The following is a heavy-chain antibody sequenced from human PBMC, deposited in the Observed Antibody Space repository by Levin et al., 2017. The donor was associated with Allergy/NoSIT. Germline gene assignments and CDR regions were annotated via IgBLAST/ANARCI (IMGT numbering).Heavy chain of an antibody. CDR1: GFTFSSYG. V-gene: IGHV3-30*18. J-gene: IGHJ6*02. CDR3: AKDDVLRYFDWPYYYYGMDV. CDR2: ISYDGSNK. D-gene: IGHD3-9*01. Sequence: GGSLRLSCAASGFTFSSYGMHWVRQAPGKGLEWVAVISYDGSNKYYADSVKGRFTISRDNSKNTLYLQMNSLRAEDTAVYYCAKDDVLRYFDWPYYYYGMDVWGQGTTVTVSS.